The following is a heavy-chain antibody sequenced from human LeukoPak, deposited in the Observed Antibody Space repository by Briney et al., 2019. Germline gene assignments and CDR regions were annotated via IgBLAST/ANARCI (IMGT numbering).Heavy chain of an antibody. CDR3: LIWSGYYTGYFDY. V-gene: IGHV4-59*05. D-gene: IGHD3-3*01. CDR1: GGSISSYY. J-gene: IGHJ4*02. Sequence: SETLSLTCTVSGGSISSYYWSWIRQPPGKGLEWIGSIYYSGSTYYNPSLKSRVTISVDTSKNQFSLKLSSVTAADTAVYYCLIWSGYYTGYFDYWGQGTLVTVSS. CDR2: IYYSGST.